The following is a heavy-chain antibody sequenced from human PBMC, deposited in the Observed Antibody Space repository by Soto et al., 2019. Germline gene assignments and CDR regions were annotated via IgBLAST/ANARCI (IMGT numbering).Heavy chain of an antibody. D-gene: IGHD3-22*01. V-gene: IGHV3-21*01. Sequence: PVGSLRLSCAAPGFTLSRHTMNFVRQAPGKGLEWVSFIGSRTSDIYYADSVKGRFTISRDNAKNSLYLDLTRLRAEDTAVYFCVRDYYDTSGYPNTFDMWGQGTKGTVSS. CDR2: IGSRTSDI. CDR3: VRDYYDTSGYPNTFDM. CDR1: GFTLSRHT. J-gene: IGHJ3*02.